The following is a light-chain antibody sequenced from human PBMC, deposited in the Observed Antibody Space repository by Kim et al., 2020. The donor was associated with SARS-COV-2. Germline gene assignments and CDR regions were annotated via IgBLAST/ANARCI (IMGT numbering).Light chain of an antibody. CDR2: GAS. V-gene: IGKV3-20*01. CDR3: HQYGSSPPT. CDR1: QNLSPPS. Sequence: LSRGESATRSCRARQNLSPPSVAWYQQKPGQAPRLVIYGASSRATGIPDRFSGSGSGTDFTLTISRLEPEDFAVYHCHQYGSSPPTFGQGTKLEI. J-gene: IGKJ2*01.